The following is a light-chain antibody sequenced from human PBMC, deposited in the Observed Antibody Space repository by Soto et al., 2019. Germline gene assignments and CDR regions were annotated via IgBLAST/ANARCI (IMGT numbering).Light chain of an antibody. CDR2: DVY. Sequence: QSVLTQPASVSGSPGQSITISCTETSSALGTYNYVSWYQQHPGKAPKLLIYDVYSRPSGVSTRFSGSKSGNTASLTISGLQAEDEADYYCSSHRAATTPYVFGTGTKVPVL. CDR1: SSALGTYNY. J-gene: IGLJ1*01. V-gene: IGLV2-14*03. CDR3: SSHRAATTPYV.